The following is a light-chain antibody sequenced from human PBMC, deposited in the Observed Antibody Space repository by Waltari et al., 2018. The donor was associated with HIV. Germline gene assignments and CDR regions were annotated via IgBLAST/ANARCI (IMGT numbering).Light chain of an antibody. V-gene: IGKV1-NL1*01. CDR1: QDISNS. J-gene: IGKJ4*01. CDR2: GAF. Sequence: GDTVIIPCRASQDISNSVSWFQKQPGKVPKLLVHGAFILQRGVPSRFSDSGSGTDFTLTISGLQAEDFATYFCQQYYDVPLTFGGGTRVDI. CDR3: QQYYDVPLT.